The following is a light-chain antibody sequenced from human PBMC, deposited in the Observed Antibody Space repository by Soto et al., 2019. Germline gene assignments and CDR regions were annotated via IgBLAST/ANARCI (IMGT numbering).Light chain of an antibody. CDR2: AAS. V-gene: IGKV1-17*03. CDR1: QGIRNY. J-gene: IGKJ1*01. CDR3: LQHNTYPPT. Sequence: DIQMTQSPSAMTASLGDGVTITCRASQGIRNYLEWFQQKPGKVPKRVIYAASSLQSGVPSRFRGSGSGTEFTLTISSLQPEDFEPYYCLQHNTYPPTFGQGTKVDIK.